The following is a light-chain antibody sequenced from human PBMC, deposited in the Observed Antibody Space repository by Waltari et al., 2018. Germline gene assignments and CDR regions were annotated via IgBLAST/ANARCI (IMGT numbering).Light chain of an antibody. V-gene: IGLV4-69*01. CDR1: SGLSSNV. J-gene: IGLJ3*02. CDR3: QTGGHGTWL. CDR2: VTSDGSH. Sequence: QLVLTQSPSASASLGASVKLTCTLSSGLSSNVIAWLQQQPEKGPRYLMKVTSDGSHSKGDEIPDRFSGSSSGAERYLTISSLQSEDEADYYCQTGGHGTWLFGGGTKLTVL.